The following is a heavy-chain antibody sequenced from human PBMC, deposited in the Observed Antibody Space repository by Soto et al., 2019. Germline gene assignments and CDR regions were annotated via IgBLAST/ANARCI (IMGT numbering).Heavy chain of an antibody. CDR3: ARVPVVVVAPDYILGGPYYMDV. V-gene: IGHV4-34*01. CDR2: INHSGST. Sequence: SETLSLTCAVYGGSFSGYYWSWIRQPPGKGLEWIGEINHSGSTNYNPSLKSRVTISVDTSKNQFSLKLSSVTAADTAVYYCARVPVVVVAPDYILGGPYYMDVWGKGTTVTVSS. J-gene: IGHJ6*03. CDR1: GGSFSGYY. D-gene: IGHD2-15*01.